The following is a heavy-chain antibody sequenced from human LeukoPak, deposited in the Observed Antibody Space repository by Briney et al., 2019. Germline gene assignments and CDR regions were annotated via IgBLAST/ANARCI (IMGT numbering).Heavy chain of an antibody. CDR1: GFTFDDYA. Sequence: GRSLRLSCAASGFTFDDYAMHWVRHAPGKGLEWVSGISWNSGSIGYADSVKGRFTISRDNSKNTLYLQMNSLRAEDTAVYYCAKVDRYYYYYYGMDVWGQGTTVTVSS. J-gene: IGHJ6*02. CDR2: ISWNSGSI. D-gene: IGHD3/OR15-3a*01. V-gene: IGHV3-9*01. CDR3: AKVDRYYYYYYGMDV.